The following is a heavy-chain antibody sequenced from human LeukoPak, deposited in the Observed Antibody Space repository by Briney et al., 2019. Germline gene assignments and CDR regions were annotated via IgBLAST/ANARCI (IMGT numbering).Heavy chain of an antibody. J-gene: IGHJ5*02. CDR1: GYSFSSYW. CDR3: ARRIAVGWFDP. V-gene: IGHV5-51*01. CDR2: IYPGDSDT. D-gene: IGHD6-19*01. Sequence: GESLKISCKGSGYSFSSYWIGWVRQMPGLGLEWMGIIYPGDSDTRYSPSFQGQVIISADKSISTAYLQWSSLKASDTAMYYCARRIAVGWFDPWGQGTLVTVSS.